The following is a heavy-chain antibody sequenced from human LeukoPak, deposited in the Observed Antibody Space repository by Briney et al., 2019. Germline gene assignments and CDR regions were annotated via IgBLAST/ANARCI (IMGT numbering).Heavy chain of an antibody. J-gene: IGHJ4*02. D-gene: IGHD3-10*01. CDR2: INHSGST. CDR1: GGSFSGYY. CDR3: ARTKLNYGSGSYPFDY. V-gene: IGHV4-34*01. Sequence: SETLSLTCAVYGGSFSGYYWGWIRQPPGKGLEWIGEINHSGSTNYNPSLKSRVTISVDTSKNQFSLKLSSVTAADTAVYYCARTKLNYGSGSYPFDYWGQGTLVTVSS.